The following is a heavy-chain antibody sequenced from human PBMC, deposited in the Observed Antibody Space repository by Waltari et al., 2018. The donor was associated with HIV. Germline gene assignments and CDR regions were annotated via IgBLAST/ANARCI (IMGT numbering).Heavy chain of an antibody. D-gene: IGHD3-22*01. CDR2: KKPEGSET. CDR1: GFTFSSHW. V-gene: IGHV3-7*01. Sequence: EVQLVESGGGLVQPGESLRLSCAASGFTFSSHWMSWVRQAPGKGLEGGAKKKPEGSETYEVESGKGRFTISRDNAKTSRYLQMNSLRAEDTAVYFCAREYFYESSGYYYRSTFDYWGQGTLVTVSS. CDR3: AREYFYESSGYYYRSTFDY. J-gene: IGHJ4*02.